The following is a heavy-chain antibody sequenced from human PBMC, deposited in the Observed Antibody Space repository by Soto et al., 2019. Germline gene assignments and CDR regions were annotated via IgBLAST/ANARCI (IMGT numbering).Heavy chain of an antibody. CDR1: GFTVNFNY. V-gene: IGHV3-53*01. Sequence: GGSLRLSCAASGFTVNFNYMSWVRQAPGKGLEWVSVIYSSGTTYYADSVKGRFTISRDNSKNTLYLQMNSPRADDTAVYYCGRVKAVAGYYFHSWGQGPSVTVYS. D-gene: IGHD6-19*01. CDR2: IYSSGTT. J-gene: IGHJ4*02. CDR3: GRVKAVAGYYFHS.